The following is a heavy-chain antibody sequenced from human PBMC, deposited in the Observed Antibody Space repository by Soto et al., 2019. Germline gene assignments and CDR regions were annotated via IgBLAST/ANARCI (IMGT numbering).Heavy chain of an antibody. CDR1: GFRFSNYA. Sequence: EVPLLESGGGLVQPGGSLEISCGASGFRFSNYAMSWVRQAPGKGPEWVSSVGGSNSDTDYADSVKVRFTISRDNSKNTLNLQMNSLRAEDTAIYFCAKDFSPMNGVYDAVHIWGQGTKVTVSS. D-gene: IGHD2-8*01. CDR3: AKDFSPMNGVYDAVHI. CDR2: VGGSNSDT. V-gene: IGHV3-23*01. J-gene: IGHJ3*02.